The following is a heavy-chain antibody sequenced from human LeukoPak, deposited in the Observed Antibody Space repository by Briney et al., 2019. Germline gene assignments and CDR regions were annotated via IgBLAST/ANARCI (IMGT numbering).Heavy chain of an antibody. J-gene: IGHJ5*02. Sequence: GASVKVSCKASGYTFTSYDITWVRQATGQGLEWMGWMNPNSGNTGYAQKFQGRVTMTRNTSISTAYMELSSLRSEDTAVYYCARGGVNYYGSGSYYNARFFNWFDPWGQGTLVTVSS. CDR2: MNPNSGNT. CDR1: GYTFTSYD. V-gene: IGHV1-8*01. D-gene: IGHD3-10*01. CDR3: ARGGVNYYGSGSYYNARFFNWFDP.